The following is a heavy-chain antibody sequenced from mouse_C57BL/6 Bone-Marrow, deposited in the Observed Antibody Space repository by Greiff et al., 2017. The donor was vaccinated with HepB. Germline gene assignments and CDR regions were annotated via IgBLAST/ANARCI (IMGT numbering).Heavy chain of an antibody. D-gene: IGHD2-3*01. CDR1: GFNIKDDY. CDR3: TIAVYDGYPAWFAY. CDR2: IDPENGDT. J-gene: IGHJ3*01. Sequence: EVQLQQSGAELVRPGASVKLSCTASGFNIKDDYMHWVKQRPEQGLEWIGWIDPENGDTEYASKFQGKATITADTSANTAYLQLSSLTSEDTAVYYCTIAVYDGYPAWFAYWGQGTLVTVSS. V-gene: IGHV14-4*01.